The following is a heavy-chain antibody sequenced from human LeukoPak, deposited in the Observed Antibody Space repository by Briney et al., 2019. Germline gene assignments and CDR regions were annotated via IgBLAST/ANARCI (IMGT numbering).Heavy chain of an antibody. D-gene: IGHD6-6*01. CDR3: AKDWGLGIAAHPTFDY. CDR2: ISGSGGST. Sequence: PGRSLRLSCAASGFTFSSYAMSWVRQAPGKGLEWVSAISGSGGSTYYADSVKGRFTISRDNSKNTLYLQMNSLRAEDTAVYYCAKDWGLGIAAHPTFDYWGQGTLVTVSS. CDR1: GFTFSSYA. V-gene: IGHV3-23*01. J-gene: IGHJ4*02.